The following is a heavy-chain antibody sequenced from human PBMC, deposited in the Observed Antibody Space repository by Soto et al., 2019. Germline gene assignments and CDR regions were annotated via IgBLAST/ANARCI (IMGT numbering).Heavy chain of an antibody. CDR2: IYWNDDK. Sequence: SGPTLVNPTQTLTLTCTFSGFSLSTSGVGVGWIRQPPGKALEWLALIYWNDDKRYSPSLKSRLTITKDTSKNQVVLTMANIETEDTATYDSLHSVILAPGTLSPTYYFYLGIDAWRKVT. D-gene: IGHD6-13*01. V-gene: IGHV2-5*01. J-gene: IGHJ6*04. CDR3: LHSVILAPGTLSPTYYFYLGIDA. CDR1: GFSLSTSGVG.